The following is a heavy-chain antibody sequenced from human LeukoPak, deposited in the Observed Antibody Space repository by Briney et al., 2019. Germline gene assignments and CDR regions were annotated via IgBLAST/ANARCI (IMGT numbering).Heavy chain of an antibody. J-gene: IGHJ4*02. D-gene: IGHD3-3*01. Sequence: ASVKVSCQASGCTFTSYGISWVRQAPGQGLEWMGWISAYNGNTNYAQKLQGRVTMTTDTSTSTAYMELRSLRSDDTAVYYCARTGRGYDFWSGYYTHWGQGTLVTVSS. CDR1: GCTFTSYG. CDR3: ARTGRGYDFWSGYYTH. CDR2: ISAYNGNT. V-gene: IGHV1-18*01.